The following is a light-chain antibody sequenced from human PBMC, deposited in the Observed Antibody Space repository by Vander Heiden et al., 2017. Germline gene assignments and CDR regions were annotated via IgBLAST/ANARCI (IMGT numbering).Light chain of an antibody. CDR1: QSISTY. Sequence: DIQMTQSPSSLSASVGDRVTITCRASQSISTYLNWYQQKPGTAPKLLIYAASSLQSGVPSRFSGSGSGTDFTLTISSLQPEDFATYYCQQSDSTPLTFGGGTKVEIK. CDR3: QQSDSTPLT. CDR2: AAS. J-gene: IGKJ4*01. V-gene: IGKV1-39*01.